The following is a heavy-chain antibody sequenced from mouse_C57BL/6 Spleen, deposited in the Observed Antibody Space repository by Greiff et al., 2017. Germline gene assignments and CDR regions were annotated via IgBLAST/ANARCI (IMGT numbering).Heavy chain of an antibody. D-gene: IGHD1-1*01. CDR3: ASTTVVASDY. CDR1: GYTFTSYW. V-gene: IGHV1-55*01. J-gene: IGHJ2*01. CDR2: IYPGSGST. Sequence: VKLQQPGAELVKPGASVKMSCKASGYTFTSYWITGVKPRPGQGLEWIGDIYPGSGSTNYNEKFKSKAALTVDTSSSTAYIQLSNLTSEDSAVYSCASTTVVASDYWGQGTTLTVSS.